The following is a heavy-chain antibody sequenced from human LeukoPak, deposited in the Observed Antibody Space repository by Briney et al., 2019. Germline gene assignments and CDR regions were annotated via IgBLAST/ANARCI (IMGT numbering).Heavy chain of an antibody. V-gene: IGHV3-21*01. CDR3: ARGHYDVLAASYKWTPDY. CDR2: ITSGGDYI. CDR1: GFTFNAFN. Sequence: GGSLRLSCAASGFTFNAFNMNWVRQAPGKGLEWVSSITSGGDYIYYADSVKGRFTTSRDNAKNSLSLQLNSLRVEDTAVYYCARGHYDVLAASYKWTPDYWGQGTLVTVSS. D-gene: IGHD3-9*01. J-gene: IGHJ4*02.